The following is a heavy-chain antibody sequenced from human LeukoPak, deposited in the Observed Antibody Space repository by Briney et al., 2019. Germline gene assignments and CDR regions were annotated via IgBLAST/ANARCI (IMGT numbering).Heavy chain of an antibody. Sequence: GGSLRLSCAASGFTFSGYSMNWVRQAPGKGLEWVSSISSSSSYIYYADSVKGRFTISRDNAKNSLYLQMNSLRAEDTAVYYCARARGVGYPTGWSDPWGKETLVTFSS. D-gene: IGHD5-24*01. CDR1: GFTFSGYS. CDR3: ARARGVGYPTGWSDP. V-gene: IGHV3-21*01. J-gene: IGHJ5*02. CDR2: ISSSSSYI.